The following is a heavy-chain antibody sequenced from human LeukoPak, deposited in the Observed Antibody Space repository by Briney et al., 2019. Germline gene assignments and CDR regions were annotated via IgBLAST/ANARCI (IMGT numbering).Heavy chain of an antibody. V-gene: IGHV5-51*01. CDR1: GYDSGVSFTSHS. CDR3: ARGWGYFDY. Sequence: GESLKISCQGSGYDSGVSFTSHSIAWVRQMPGKGLEWMGIIYPRDSTTLYSPSFQGQVTISADTSIHTAYLQWISLKDSDTAMYYCARGWGYFDYWGQGTLVTVSS. D-gene: IGHD3-16*01. J-gene: IGHJ4*02. CDR2: IYPRDSTT.